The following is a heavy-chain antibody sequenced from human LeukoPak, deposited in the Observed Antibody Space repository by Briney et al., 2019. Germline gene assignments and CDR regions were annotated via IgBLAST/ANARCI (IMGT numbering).Heavy chain of an antibody. D-gene: IGHD2-21*01. CDR3: VRDITAPGDFLYFDY. V-gene: IGHV3-11*01. Sequence: PGGSLRLSCAASGFTFNDHYMTWIRQCQGKGLEWLSFISGDGGDISYADSVRGRFAVSRDNARKSVFLQMSSLRVEDTAVYYCVRDITAPGDFLYFDYWGRGTLVTVSS. CDR2: ISGDGGDI. J-gene: IGHJ4*02. CDR1: GFTFNDHY.